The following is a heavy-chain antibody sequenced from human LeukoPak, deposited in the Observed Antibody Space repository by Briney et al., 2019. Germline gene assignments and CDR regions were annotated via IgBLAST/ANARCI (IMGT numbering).Heavy chain of an antibody. Sequence: VASVRVSCKASGGTFSSDAISWVRQAPGQGLEWMGGIIPIFGTANYAQKCQGRVAITAEKSTSTAYMELSSLRSEDTPVYYCARSYLAGTGYYFDYWGQGTLVTVSP. J-gene: IGHJ4*02. CDR2: IIPIFGTA. D-gene: IGHD6-19*01. CDR3: ARSYLAGTGYYFDY. V-gene: IGHV1-69*06. CDR1: GGTFSSDA.